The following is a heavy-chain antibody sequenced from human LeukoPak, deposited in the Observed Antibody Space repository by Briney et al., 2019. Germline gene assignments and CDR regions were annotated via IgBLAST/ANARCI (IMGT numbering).Heavy chain of an antibody. J-gene: IGHJ6*03. Sequence: ASVKVSCKASGGTFSSYAISWVRQAPGQGLEWMGWISAYNGNTNYAQKLQGRVTMTTDTSTSTAYMELRSLRSDDTAVYYCARGYSYGYEYYYYYMDVWGKGTTVTVSS. CDR3: ARGYSYGYEYYYYYMDV. V-gene: IGHV1-18*01. CDR2: ISAYNGNT. D-gene: IGHD5-18*01. CDR1: GGTFSSYA.